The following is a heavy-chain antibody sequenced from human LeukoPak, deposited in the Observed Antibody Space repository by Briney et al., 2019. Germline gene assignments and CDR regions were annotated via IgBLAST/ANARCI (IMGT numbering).Heavy chain of an antibody. CDR2: ISASGRST. Sequence: GGSLRLSCAGSGFTFSNYALSWVRQAPGKGLEWVSVISASGRSTYYADSLKGRFTISRDNSKNTLYLQINSLRAEATAVYYCAKDYSGYDLSAGYWGQGTLVTVSS. V-gene: IGHV3-23*01. CDR1: GFTFSNYA. CDR3: AKDYSGYDLSAGY. J-gene: IGHJ4*02. D-gene: IGHD5-12*01.